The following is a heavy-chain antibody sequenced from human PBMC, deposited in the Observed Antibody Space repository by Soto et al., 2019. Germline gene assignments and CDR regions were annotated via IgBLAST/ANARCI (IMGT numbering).Heavy chain of an antibody. CDR2: ISSSGSSI. V-gene: IGHV3-11*01. J-gene: IGHJ4*02. D-gene: IGHD2-2*01. Sequence: QVQLVASGGGLVKPGGSLRLSCAASGFTFSGYYLSWIRQAPGQGMEWVSYISSSGSSIYYADPVKGRFTISRDNAKNSLYLQMNSLRAEDTAVDYCARGTVPATDQDYWGQGTLVTVSS. CDR1: GFTFSGYY. CDR3: ARGTVPATDQDY.